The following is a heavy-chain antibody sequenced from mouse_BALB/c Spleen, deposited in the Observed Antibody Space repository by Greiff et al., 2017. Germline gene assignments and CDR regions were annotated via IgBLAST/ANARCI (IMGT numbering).Heavy chain of an antibody. V-gene: IGHV1-20*02. CDR2: INPYNGDT. Sequence: VQLQQSGPELVKPGASVKISCKASGYSFTGYFMNWVMQSHGKSLEWIGRINPYNGDTFYNQKFKGKATLTVDKSSSTAHMELRSLASEDSAVYYCARRDDGSIFAYWGQGTLVTVSA. CDR1: GYSFTGYF. J-gene: IGHJ3*01. CDR3: ARRDDGSIFAY. D-gene: IGHD2-3*01.